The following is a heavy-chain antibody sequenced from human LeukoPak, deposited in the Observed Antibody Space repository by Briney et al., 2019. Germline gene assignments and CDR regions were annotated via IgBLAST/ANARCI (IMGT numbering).Heavy chain of an antibody. Sequence: GESLKISCNYSGNSFTRYWIAWVRQMPGKGLEWMGIIYPGGSDTRYSPSFQGQVTISADKSISTAYLHWSSLQASDTAMYYCATRRDGYQFFDYWGQGTLVTVSS. CDR2: IYPGGSDT. CDR1: GNSFTRYW. V-gene: IGHV5-51*01. D-gene: IGHD5-24*01. J-gene: IGHJ4*02. CDR3: ATRRDGYQFFDY.